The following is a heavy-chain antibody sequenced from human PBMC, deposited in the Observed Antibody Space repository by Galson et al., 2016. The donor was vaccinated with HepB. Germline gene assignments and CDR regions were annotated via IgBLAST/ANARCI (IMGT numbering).Heavy chain of an antibody. CDR2: IRGDGSIT. J-gene: IGHJ4*02. Sequence: SLRLSCAASGFTLSTYWMHWVRQAPGKGLVWVSRIRGDGSITSYADSVKGRFTISRDNAKNTLHLQMNSLRVEDTAVYYCARSDYADYWGQGTLVTVSS. V-gene: IGHV3-74*01. CDR1: GFTLSTYW. CDR3: ARSDYADY.